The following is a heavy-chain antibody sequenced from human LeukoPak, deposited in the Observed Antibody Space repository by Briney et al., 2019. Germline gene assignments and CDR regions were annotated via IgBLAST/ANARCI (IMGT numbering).Heavy chain of an antibody. V-gene: IGHV3-7*01. CDR3: ARDTNTVTYYYYMDV. CDR2: IKQDGSEK. D-gene: IGHD4-11*01. Sequence: GGSLRLSCAASGFTFSSYWMSWVRQAPGKGLEWVANIKQDGSEKYYEDSVKGRFTISRDNAKNSLYLQMNSLRAEDTAVYYCARDTNTVTYYYYMDVWGKGTTVTVSS. J-gene: IGHJ6*03. CDR1: GFTFSSYW.